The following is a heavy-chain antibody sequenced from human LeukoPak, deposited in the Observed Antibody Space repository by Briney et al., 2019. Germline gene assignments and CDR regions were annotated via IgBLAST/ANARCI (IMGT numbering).Heavy chain of an antibody. CDR3: ARGTMMVGP. Sequence: PSETLSLTCTVSGGSINSYYWSWIRQPPGKGLEWIGYIYYSGSTNYNPSLKSRVTISVDTSKNQFSLKLRSVTAADTAVYYCARGTMMVGPWGQGTLVTVSS. J-gene: IGHJ5*02. CDR1: GGSINSYY. CDR2: IYYSGST. D-gene: IGHD3-22*01. V-gene: IGHV4-59*01.